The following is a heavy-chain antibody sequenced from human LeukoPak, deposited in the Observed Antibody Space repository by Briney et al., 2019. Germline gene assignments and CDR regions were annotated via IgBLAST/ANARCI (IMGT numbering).Heavy chain of an antibody. CDR1: ASNFNNYA. D-gene: IGHD1-26*01. CDR3: ARDPFAAGIVVPWMY. Sequence: SGYLSLNFSASNFNNYAITWVRHGPAQGLEWTGGLILLFGITNYTKKYEGRLTVTAHESTYTAYMELSSLRSDDTGVYYCARDPFAAGIVVPWMYWGQGTLITVSS. CDR2: LILLFGIT. V-gene: IGHV1-69*01. J-gene: IGHJ3*01.